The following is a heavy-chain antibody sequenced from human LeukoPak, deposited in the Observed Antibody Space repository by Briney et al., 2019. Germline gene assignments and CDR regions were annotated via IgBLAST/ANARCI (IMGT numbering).Heavy chain of an antibody. CDR1: GFTFSSYW. CDR2: IKQDGSEK. D-gene: IGHD6-6*01. Sequence: GGSLRLSCAASGFTFSSYWMSWVRQAPGKGLEWVANIKQDGSEKYYVDSVKGRFTISRDNAKNSLYLQMNSLRAEDTAVYYCARVNSSSSAIHYYYYMDVWGKGTTVTVSS. CDR3: ARVNSSSSAIHYYYYMDV. V-gene: IGHV3-7*01. J-gene: IGHJ6*03.